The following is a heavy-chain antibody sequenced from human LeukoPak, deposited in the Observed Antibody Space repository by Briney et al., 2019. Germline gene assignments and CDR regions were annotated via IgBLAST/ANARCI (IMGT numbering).Heavy chain of an antibody. CDR3: ARGPNSSSSGTYYYYYYMDV. CDR2: INHSGST. CDR1: GESFRGYY. J-gene: IGHJ6*03. V-gene: IGHV4-34*01. D-gene: IGHD6-6*01. Sequence: SETLSLPCAVYGESFRGYYWSWIRQPPGKGLEWIGEINHSGSTNYNPALKSRVTISVDTSKNQFSLKLSSVTAADTAVYYCARGPNSSSSGTYYYYYYMDVWGKGTTVTVSS.